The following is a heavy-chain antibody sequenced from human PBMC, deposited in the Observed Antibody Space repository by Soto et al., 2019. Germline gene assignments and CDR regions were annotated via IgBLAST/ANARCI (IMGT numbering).Heavy chain of an antibody. J-gene: IGHJ5*02. CDR1: GDYIHVGGYY. D-gene: IGHD2-2*01. CDR3: GSDLTTNHNCIGP. CDR2: IYYTGKT. Sequence: PSDTLSLTCSVSGDYIHVGGYYWTWILQRPGKGLEWMGYIYYTGKTYYNPSLESLLTMSVDRSKNQFSLRLTSVTAADTAVHFCGSDLTTNHNCIGPWGQRHRSTVSS. V-gene: IGHV4-31*01.